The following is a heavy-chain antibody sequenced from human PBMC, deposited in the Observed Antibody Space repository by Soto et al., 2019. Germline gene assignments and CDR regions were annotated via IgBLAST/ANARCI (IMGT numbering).Heavy chain of an antibody. V-gene: IGHV1-2*04. D-gene: IGHD6-25*01. Sequence: QVQLVQSGAEVKKPGASVKVSCKASGYSFTAYYMHWVRQAPGQGLEWMGWINPNTGGTNYAQKFQGWVTMTRDTSISTAYMELRRLRCDDTAVYYCARSGGGWYYGMDVWGQGTTVSVSS. CDR2: INPNTGGT. CDR3: ARSGGGWYYGMDV. J-gene: IGHJ6*02. CDR1: GYSFTAYY.